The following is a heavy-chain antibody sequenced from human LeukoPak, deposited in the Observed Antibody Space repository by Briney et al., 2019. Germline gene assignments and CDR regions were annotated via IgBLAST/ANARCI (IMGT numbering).Heavy chain of an antibody. CDR3: ASRLLSQSDPRQEFNP. D-gene: IGHD1-26*01. CDR2: MNPNSGNT. V-gene: IGHV1-8*02. Sequence: GASVKVSYKASGYTFTGYYMHWVRQAPGQGLEWMGWMNPNSGNTGYAQKFQGRVTMTRNTSISTAYMELSSLRSEDTAVYYCASRLLSQSDPRQEFNPWGQGTLVTVSS. J-gene: IGHJ5*02. CDR1: GYTFTGYY.